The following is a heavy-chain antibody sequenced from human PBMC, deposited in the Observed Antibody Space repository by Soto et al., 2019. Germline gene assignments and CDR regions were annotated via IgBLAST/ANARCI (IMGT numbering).Heavy chain of an antibody. J-gene: IGHJ5*02. CDR3: ARPGLYYGSGSYL. CDR1: GFTFSSYS. D-gene: IGHD3-10*01. V-gene: IGHV3-21*01. Sequence: PGGSLRLSCAASGFTFSSYSMNWVRQAPGKGLEWVSSISSSSRYMNYADSVKGRFTISRDNAKNSLYLQMNSLRAEDTAVYYCARPGLYYGSGSYLWGQGTLVTVSS. CDR2: ISSSSRYM.